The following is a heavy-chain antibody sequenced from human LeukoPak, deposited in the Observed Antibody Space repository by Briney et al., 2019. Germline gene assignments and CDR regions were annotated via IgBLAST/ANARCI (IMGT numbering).Heavy chain of an antibody. D-gene: IGHD1-26*01. V-gene: IGHV4-61*02. CDR3: ARDGYSGSYYYYYYMDV. Sequence: PSETLSLTCTVSGGSISSGSYYWSWIRQPAGKGLEWIGRIYTSGSTNYNPSLKSRVTISVDTSKNQFSLKLSSVTAADTAVYYCARDGYSGSYYYYYYMDVWGKGTTVTVSS. CDR1: GGSISSGSYY. CDR2: IYTSGST. J-gene: IGHJ6*03.